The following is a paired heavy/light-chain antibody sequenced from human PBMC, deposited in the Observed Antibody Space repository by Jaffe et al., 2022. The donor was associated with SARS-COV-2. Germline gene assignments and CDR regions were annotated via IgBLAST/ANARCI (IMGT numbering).Heavy chain of an antibody. CDR1: GFTFSSYW. D-gene: IGHD6-13*01. CDR3: ARAAAGTEDY. CDR2: IKQDGSEK. V-gene: IGHV3-7*04. Sequence: EVQLVESGGGLVQPGGSLRLSCAASGFTFSSYWMSWVRQAPGKGLEWVANIKQDGSEKYYVDSVKGRFSISRDNAKNSLYLQMNSLRAEDTAVYYCARAAAGTEDYWGQGTLVTVSS. J-gene: IGHJ4*02.
Light chain of an antibody. CDR2: AAS. Sequence: DIQMTQSPSSLSASVGDRVTITCRASQSIGSYLNWYQQKPGKAPKFLIYAASSLQSGVPSRFSGSGSGTDFTLTISSLQPEDFATYYCQQSYSPLWTFGQGTKVEIK. V-gene: IGKV1-39*01. J-gene: IGKJ1*01. CDR1: QSIGSY. CDR3: QQSYSPLWT.